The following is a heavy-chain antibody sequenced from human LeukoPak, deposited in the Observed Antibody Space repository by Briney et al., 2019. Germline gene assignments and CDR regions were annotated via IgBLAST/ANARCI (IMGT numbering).Heavy chain of an antibody. CDR2: VSGSGDNT. CDR3: AKGSYYDSSGSFYFDY. J-gene: IGHJ4*02. D-gene: IGHD3-22*01. CDR1: GFTFSSYA. Sequence: GGSLRLSCAASGFTFSSYAMSWVRQAPGKGLEWVSGVSGSGDNTYYADSVKGRFTISRDNSKDTLYVQVNSLGTEDTATYYCAKGSYYDSSGSFYFDYWGQGTLVTVSS. V-gene: IGHV3-23*01.